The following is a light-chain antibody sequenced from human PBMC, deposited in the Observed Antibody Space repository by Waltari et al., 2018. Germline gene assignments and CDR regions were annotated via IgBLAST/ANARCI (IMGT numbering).Light chain of an antibody. CDR1: SSAVGGYNS. Sequence: QSALTPPASVSGSPGQSITFPCTGASSAVGGYNSVPWYHQQPGKAPRLMIYDVSIRPSGVSNRFSGSKSGNTASLTISGLQAEDEADYYCSSYSRTSTLVVFGGGTKLAVL. CDR3: SSYSRTSTLVV. J-gene: IGLJ2*01. CDR2: DVS. V-gene: IGLV2-14*03.